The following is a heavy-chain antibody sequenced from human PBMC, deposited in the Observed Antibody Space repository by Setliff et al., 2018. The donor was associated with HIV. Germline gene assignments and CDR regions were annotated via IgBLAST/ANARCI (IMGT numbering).Heavy chain of an antibody. V-gene: IGHV3-23*01. D-gene: IGHD2-8*01. J-gene: IGHJ4*02. Sequence: GGSLRLSCVTSGFTFTDYAMTWVRQAPGEGLQYVSALSGSGGITYYADSVKGRFTLFRDTSKDTLYLQMISLRADDTALYYCARVLNGNFNYWGQGTLVTVSS. CDR3: ARVLNGNFNY. CDR1: GFTFTDYA. CDR2: LSGSGGIT.